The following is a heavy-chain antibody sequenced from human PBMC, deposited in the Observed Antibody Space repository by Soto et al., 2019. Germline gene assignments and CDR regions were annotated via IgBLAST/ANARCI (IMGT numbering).Heavy chain of an antibody. Sequence: GASVKVSCKASGYTFTSYAMHWVRQAPGQRLEWMGWINAGNGNTKYSQKFQGRVTITRDTSASTAYMELSSLRSEDTAVYYCARDLRGSGSGSYGPLRYYGMDVWGQGTTVTVSS. J-gene: IGHJ6*02. V-gene: IGHV1-3*01. D-gene: IGHD1-26*01. CDR2: INAGNGNT. CDR1: GYTFTSYA. CDR3: ARDLRGSGSGSYGPLRYYGMDV.